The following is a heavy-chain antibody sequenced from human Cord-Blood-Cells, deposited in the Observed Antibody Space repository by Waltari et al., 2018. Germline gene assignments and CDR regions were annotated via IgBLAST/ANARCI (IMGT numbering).Heavy chain of an antibody. V-gene: IGHV2-26*01. CDR1: GFSLSNARMG. J-gene: IGHJ6*03. CDR3: ARSHRDVLRNFDSLLGNYSYYMDV. D-gene: IGHD3-9*01. Sequence: QLTLKESGPVLVKPTETLTLPCTVSGFSLSNARMGVSWSRQPRGKALEWLAHIFSNDEKSYSKSLRSRLTIPKHTSQSQVVLNTTNMHSVDTATSYCARSHRDVLRNFDSLLGNYSYYMDVWGKGTTVTVSS. CDR2: IFSNDEK.